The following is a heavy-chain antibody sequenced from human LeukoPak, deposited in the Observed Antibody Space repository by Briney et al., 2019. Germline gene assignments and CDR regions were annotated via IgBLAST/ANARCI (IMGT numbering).Heavy chain of an antibody. J-gene: IGHJ4*02. CDR3: ARVQESQIDYYFDY. V-gene: IGHV4-39*07. D-gene: IGHD3-9*01. CDR1: GGSITSSNYY. CDR2: IYYSGST. Sequence: SETLSLTCTVSGGSITSSNYYWGWIRQPPGKGLEWIGSIYYSGSTNYNPSLKSRVTISVDTSKNQFSLKLSSVTAADTAVYYCARVQESQIDYYFDYWGQGTLVTVSS.